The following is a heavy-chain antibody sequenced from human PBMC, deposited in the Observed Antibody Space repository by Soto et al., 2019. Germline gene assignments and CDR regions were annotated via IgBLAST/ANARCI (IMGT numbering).Heavy chain of an antibody. CDR1: GFTVSSNY. V-gene: IGHV3-53*01. D-gene: IGHD5-18*01. J-gene: IGHJ6*02. CDR2: IYSGGST. CDR3: ARAKYSYGYRGDDMDV. Sequence: EVQLVESGGGLIQPGGSLRRSCAASGFTVSSNYMRWVRQAPGTGRAWVSVIYSGGSTYYADSLKGRFTISRDNSKNTLYLQMHSLRSEDTAVYYCARAKYSYGYRGDDMDVWGQGTTVTVSS.